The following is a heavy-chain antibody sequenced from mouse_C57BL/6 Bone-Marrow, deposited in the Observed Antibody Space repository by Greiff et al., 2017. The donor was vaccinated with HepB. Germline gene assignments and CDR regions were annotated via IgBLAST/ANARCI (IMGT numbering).Heavy chain of an antibody. Sequence: EVQRVESGGGLVQPKGSLKLSCAASGFSFNTYAMNWVRQAPGKGLEWVARIRSKSNNYATYYADSVKDRFTISRDDSESMLYLQMNNLKTEDTAMYYCVLYYGSRGDYWGQGTTLTVSS. CDR1: GFSFNTYA. CDR3: VLYYGSRGDY. V-gene: IGHV10-1*01. J-gene: IGHJ2*01. CDR2: IRSKSNNYAT. D-gene: IGHD1-1*01.